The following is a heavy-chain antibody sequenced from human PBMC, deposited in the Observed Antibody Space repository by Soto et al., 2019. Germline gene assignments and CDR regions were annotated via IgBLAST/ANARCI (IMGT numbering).Heavy chain of an antibody. CDR1: GGSISSGGYS. CDR2: IYHSGST. Sequence: SETLSLTCAVSGGSISSGGYSWSWIRQPPGKGLEWIGYIYHSGSTFYNPSLKSRVTISIDKSKNQFSLKLSSVTAADTAVYYCARDGGYCSDTSCPNWFDPWGQGTLVTVS. CDR3: ARDGGYCSDTSCPNWFDP. V-gene: IGHV4-30-2*01. J-gene: IGHJ5*02. D-gene: IGHD2-2*03.